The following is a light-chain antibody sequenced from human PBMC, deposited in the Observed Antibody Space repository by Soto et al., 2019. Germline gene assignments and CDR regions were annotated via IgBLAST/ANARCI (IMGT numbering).Light chain of an antibody. CDR1: QSVSSD. V-gene: IGKV3-15*01. CDR2: GAS. Sequence: EVVMTQSPATLSLSPGERATLSCRASQSVSSDLAWYQQTPGQAPRLLIYGASTRATDIPARFSGGGSGTEFTLTISILQSEDFGIYYCQQYIDWPPITFGPGTKVDIK. CDR3: QQYIDWPPIT. J-gene: IGKJ3*01.